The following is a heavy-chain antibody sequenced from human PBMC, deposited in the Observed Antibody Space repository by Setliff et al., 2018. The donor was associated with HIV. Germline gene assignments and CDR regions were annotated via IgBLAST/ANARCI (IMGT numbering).Heavy chain of an antibody. CDR3: ARDGYSSSWYVISGSFDY. CDR1: GGSFSGYY. CDR2: INHSGST. Sequence: SLTCAVYGGSFSGYYWSWIRQPPGKGLEWIGEINHSGSTNYNPSLKSRVTISVDTSENQFSLKLSSVTAADTAVYYCARDGYSSSWYVISGSFDYWGQGILVTVSS. J-gene: IGHJ4*02. V-gene: IGHV4-34*01. D-gene: IGHD6-13*01.